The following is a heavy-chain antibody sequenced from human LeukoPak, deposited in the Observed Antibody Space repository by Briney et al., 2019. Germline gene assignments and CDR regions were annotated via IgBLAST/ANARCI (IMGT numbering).Heavy chain of an antibody. V-gene: IGHV3-7*05. CDR1: GFTFSTHW. D-gene: IGHD2-15*01. J-gene: IGHJ4*02. CDR2: IKGDGSEK. Sequence: GGSLRLSCAASGFTFSTHWMSWVRQAPGKGLEWVAHIKGDGSEKHYVDSVKGRFTISRDNSKNTLFLQMGSLRAEDTAVYYCAKESGGYTRSPSDYWGQGTLVTVSS. CDR3: AKESGGYTRSPSDY.